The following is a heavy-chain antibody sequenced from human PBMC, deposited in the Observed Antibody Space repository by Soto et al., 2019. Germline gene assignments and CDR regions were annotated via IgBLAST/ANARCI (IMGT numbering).Heavy chain of an antibody. V-gene: IGHV3-30-3*01. Sequence: GGSLRLSCAASGFTFSSYAMHWVRQAPGKGLEWVAVISYDGSNKYYADSVKGRFTISRDNSKNTLYLQMNSLRAEETAVYYCARVVGVGGGYYYYGMDVWGQGTTVTVSS. CDR2: ISYDGSNK. CDR1: GFTFSSYA. CDR3: ARVVGVGGGYYYYGMDV. D-gene: IGHD3-16*01. J-gene: IGHJ6*02.